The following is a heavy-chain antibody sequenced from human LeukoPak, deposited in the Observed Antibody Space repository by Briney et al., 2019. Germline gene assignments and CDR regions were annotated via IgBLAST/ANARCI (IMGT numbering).Heavy chain of an antibody. D-gene: IGHD2-15*01. CDR2: INPNSGGT. J-gene: IGHJ4*02. V-gene: IGHV1-2*02. CDR3: ARARTMRGPETPPYYFDY. Sequence: GASVKVSCKASGYTFTGYYMHWVRQAPGQGLEWMGWINPNSGGTNYAQKFQGRVTMTRDTSISTAYMELSRLRSDNTAVYYCARARTMRGPETPPYYFDYWGRGTLVTVSS. CDR1: GYTFTGYY.